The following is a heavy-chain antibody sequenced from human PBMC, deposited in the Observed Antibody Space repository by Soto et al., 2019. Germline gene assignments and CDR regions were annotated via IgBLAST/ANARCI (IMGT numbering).Heavy chain of an antibody. CDR3: ARCYGNAFEV. D-gene: IGHD2-2*01. J-gene: IGHJ3*01. CDR2: IYYAGST. Sequence: QLQLQESGPGLVKPSETLSLTCSVSGGAITTSSYNWDWIRRPPGKGLEWIGTIYYAGSTSYHQSIKSQVTIYVDTSKNHLSLTGNSVTAADKAVYYRARCYGNAFEVWGRWTVVTVS. V-gene: IGHV4-39*02. CDR1: GGAITTSSYN.